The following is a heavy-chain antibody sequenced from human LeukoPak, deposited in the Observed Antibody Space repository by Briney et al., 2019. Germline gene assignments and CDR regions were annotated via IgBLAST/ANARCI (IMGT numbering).Heavy chain of an antibody. D-gene: IGHD7-27*01. Sequence: PSQTLSLTCTVSGGSISSGNYYWSWVRQPPGKGLEWIGYIYYSGSTYYNPSLKSRVTISVDTSKNQFSLKLSSVTAADTAVYYCARGGLGWGSRIDYWGQGTLVTVSS. CDR3: ARGGLGWGSRIDY. CDR2: IYYSGST. V-gene: IGHV4-30-4*01. CDR1: GGSISSGNYY. J-gene: IGHJ4*02.